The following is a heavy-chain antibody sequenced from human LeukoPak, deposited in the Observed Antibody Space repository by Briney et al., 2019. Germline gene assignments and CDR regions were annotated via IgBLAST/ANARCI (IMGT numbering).Heavy chain of an antibody. CDR2: ISSSSSYI. CDR1: GFTFNTYS. V-gene: IGHV3-21*01. Sequence: GGSLRLSCAASGFTFNTYSMNWVRQALGKGLEWVSSISSSSSYIYYADSVKGRFTVSRDNAKNSLYLQMNSLRAEDTAVYYCARDQPNYDILTGYYPFDYWGQGTLVTVSS. CDR3: ARDQPNYDILTGYYPFDY. D-gene: IGHD3-9*01. J-gene: IGHJ4*02.